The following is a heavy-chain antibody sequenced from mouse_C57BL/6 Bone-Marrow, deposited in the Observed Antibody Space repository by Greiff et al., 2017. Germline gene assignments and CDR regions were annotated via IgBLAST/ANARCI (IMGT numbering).Heavy chain of an antibody. CDR3: ARQKIYYGYDDGRRSLCDY. D-gene: IGHD2-2*01. Sequence: VQLQQSGAELVKPGASVKMSCKASGYTFTSYWITWVKQRPGQGLEWIGDIYPGSGSTNYNEKFKSKATLTVDTSSSTAYMQLSSLTSEDSAVYYCARQKIYYGYDDGRRSLCDYWGQGTTLTVSS. CDR2: IYPGSGST. CDR1: GYTFTSYW. J-gene: IGHJ2*01. V-gene: IGHV1-55*01.